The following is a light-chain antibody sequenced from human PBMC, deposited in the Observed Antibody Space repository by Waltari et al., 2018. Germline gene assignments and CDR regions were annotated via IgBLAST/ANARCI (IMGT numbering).Light chain of an antibody. V-gene: IGKV1-39*01. J-gene: IGKJ4*01. CDR3: QQSYSIPRT. CDR2: GTS. CDR1: QSVRKY. Sequence: DIQMTQSPSSLSASVGDSVTITCRASQSVRKYLSWYQQKPGQGPKMLIYGTSGLKTGAASRFSGSGSGADFTLTITGLQPEDFATYICQQSYSIPRTFGGGTKVE.